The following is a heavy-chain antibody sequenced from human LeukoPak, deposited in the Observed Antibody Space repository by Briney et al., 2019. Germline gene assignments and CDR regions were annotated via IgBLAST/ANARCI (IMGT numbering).Heavy chain of an antibody. CDR3: AKSSTFYYYYXXXV. CDR1: GFTFSSYA. J-gene: IGHJ6*03. CDR2: ISGSGGST. Sequence: PGGSLRLSCAASGFTFSSYAMSWVRQAPGKGLEWVSAISGSGGSTYYADSVKGGFTISRDNSKNTLYLQMNSLRAEDTAVYYCAKSSTFYYYYXXXVWGXXXTXTVSS. V-gene: IGHV3-23*01.